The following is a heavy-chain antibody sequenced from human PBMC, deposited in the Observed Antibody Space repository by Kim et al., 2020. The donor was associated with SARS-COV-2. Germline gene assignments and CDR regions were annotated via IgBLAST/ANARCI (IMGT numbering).Heavy chain of an antibody. CDR3: ARDYYDFWSGYPYYYYGMDV. CDR1: GFTFSSYW. Sequence: GGSLRLSCAASGFTFSSYWMHWVRQAPGKGLVWVSRINSDGSSTSYADSVKGRFTISRDNAKNTLYLQMNSLRAEDTAVYYCARDYYDFWSGYPYYYYGMDVWGQGTTVTVSS. CDR2: INSDGSST. D-gene: IGHD3-3*01. J-gene: IGHJ6*02. V-gene: IGHV3-74*01.